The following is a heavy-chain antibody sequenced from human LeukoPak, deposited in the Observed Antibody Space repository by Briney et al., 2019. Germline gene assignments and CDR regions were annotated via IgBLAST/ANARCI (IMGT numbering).Heavy chain of an antibody. CDR3: ARGIVDWNYGYFDY. CDR2: IYSGGST. D-gene: IGHD1-7*01. Sequence: PGGSLGLSCAASGFTVSSNYMSWVRQAPGKGLEWVSVIYSGGSTYYADSVKGRFTISRHNSKNTLYLQMNGLRAEDTAVYYCARGIVDWNYGYFDYWGQGTLVTVSS. CDR1: GFTVSSNY. J-gene: IGHJ4*02. V-gene: IGHV3-53*04.